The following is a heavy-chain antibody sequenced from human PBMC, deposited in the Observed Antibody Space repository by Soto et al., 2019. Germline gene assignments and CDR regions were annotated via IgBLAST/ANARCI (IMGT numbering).Heavy chain of an antibody. CDR3: ARDRCTSTSCFFDY. D-gene: IGHD2-2*01. CDR2: IKQDGSDK. CDR1: GFTFSSYA. Sequence: AGGSLRLSCAASGFTFSSYAMHWVRQAPGKGLEWVANIKQDGSDKYYVDSVKGRFTISRDNAKNSLYLQMNSLRAEDTAVYYCARDRCTSTSCFFDYWGQGTLVTVS. V-gene: IGHV3-7*03. J-gene: IGHJ4*02.